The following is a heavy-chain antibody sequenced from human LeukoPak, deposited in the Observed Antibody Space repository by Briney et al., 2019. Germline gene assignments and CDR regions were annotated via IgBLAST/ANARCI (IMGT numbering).Heavy chain of an antibody. V-gene: IGHV1-8*01. D-gene: IGHD6-6*01. CDR3: ARDQGQLALNRNYYYYYMDV. Sequence: ASVKVSCKASGYTFTSYDINWVRQATGQGLEWMGWMNPNSGNTGYAQKFQGRVTMTRNTSISTAYMELSSLRSEDTAVYYCARDQGQLALNRNYYYYYMDVWGKGTTVTVSS. J-gene: IGHJ6*03. CDR2: MNPNSGNT. CDR1: GYTFTSYD.